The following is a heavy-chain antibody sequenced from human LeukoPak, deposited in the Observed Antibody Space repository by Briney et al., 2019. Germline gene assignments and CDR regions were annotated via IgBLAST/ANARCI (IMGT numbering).Heavy chain of an antibody. V-gene: IGHV3-30*18. Sequence: PGGSLRLSCAASGFTFSSYGMLWVRQAPGKGLEWVAVISYDGSNKYYADSVKGRFTISRDNSKNTLYLQMNSLRAEDTAVYYCAKGKRGYCSGGSCYANPVDYWGQGTLVTVSS. CDR1: GFTFSSYG. D-gene: IGHD2-15*01. CDR2: ISYDGSNK. CDR3: AKGKRGYCSGGSCYANPVDY. J-gene: IGHJ4*02.